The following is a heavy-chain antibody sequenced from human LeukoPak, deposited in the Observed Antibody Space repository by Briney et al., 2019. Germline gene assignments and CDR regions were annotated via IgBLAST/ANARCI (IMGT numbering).Heavy chain of an antibody. CDR2: ISWNSGSI. D-gene: IGHD1-26*01. V-gene: IGHV3-9*01. CDR3: AKVPSSSGSYASGYFDY. CDR1: GFTFDDYA. J-gene: IGHJ4*02. Sequence: GRSLRLSCAASGFTFDDYAMHWVRQAPGKGLEWVSGISWNSGSIGYADSVKGRFTISRDNAKNSLYLQMNSLRAEDTALYYCAKVPSSSGSYASGYFDYWGQGTLVTVSS.